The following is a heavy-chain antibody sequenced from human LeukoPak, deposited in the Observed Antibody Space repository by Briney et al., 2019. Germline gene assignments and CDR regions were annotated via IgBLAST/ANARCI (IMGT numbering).Heavy chain of an antibody. D-gene: IGHD6-13*01. CDR2: ITTNGGST. CDR1: GFTFSNYT. V-gene: IGHV3-64*01. CDR3: ARAHSSSWYDPSDY. J-gene: IGHJ4*02. Sequence: GGSLRLSCAASGFTFSNYTMHWVRQAPGKGLGYVSTITTNGGSTYYANSVKGRFTISRDISKNTLFLQMDSLRAEDMAVYYCARAHSSSWYDPSDYWGQGTLVTVSS.